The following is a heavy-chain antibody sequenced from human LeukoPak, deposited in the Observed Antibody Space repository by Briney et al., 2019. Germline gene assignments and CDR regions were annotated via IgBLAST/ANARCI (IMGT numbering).Heavy chain of an antibody. Sequence: ASVKVSCKASGYTFTSYYMHWVRQAPGQGLEWMGIINPSGGSTSYAQKFQGRVTMTRDMSTSTVYMELSSLRSDDTAVYYCATVYSSGWNFHYWGQGTLVTVSS. CDR2: INPSGGST. J-gene: IGHJ4*02. V-gene: IGHV1-46*01. D-gene: IGHD6-19*01. CDR1: GYTFTSYY. CDR3: ATVYSSGWNFHY.